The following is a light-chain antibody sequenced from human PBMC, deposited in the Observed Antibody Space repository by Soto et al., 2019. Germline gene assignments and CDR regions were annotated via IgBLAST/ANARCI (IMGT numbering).Light chain of an antibody. CDR3: QQSSNWPPWT. J-gene: IGKJ1*01. CDR1: QSVGTS. CDR2: DAS. Sequence: EIVLTQSPATLSLSPGERTTFSCKASQSVGTSLAWFQQKPGQAPRLLIYDASVMATGIPARFSGSGSGTAFTLTIIRLQPEDIAMYYCQQSSNWPPWTFGRGTRVEI. V-gene: IGKV3-11*01.